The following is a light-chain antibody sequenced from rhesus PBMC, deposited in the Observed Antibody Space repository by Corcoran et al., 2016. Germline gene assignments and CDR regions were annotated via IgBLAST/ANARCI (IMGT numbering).Light chain of an antibody. CDR1: QGITND. Sequence: DIQMTQSPSSLSASVGDRVTLNCRASQGITNDLAWYQQKPGETPKLLIYEAYYLQSGIPSRFSGSGSGTDFTLTIISLPSEEFATYYGQHYYSTPLTFCQGTKVDIK. CDR2: EAY. V-gene: IGKV1-25*01. J-gene: IGKJ1*01. CDR3: QHYYSTPLT.